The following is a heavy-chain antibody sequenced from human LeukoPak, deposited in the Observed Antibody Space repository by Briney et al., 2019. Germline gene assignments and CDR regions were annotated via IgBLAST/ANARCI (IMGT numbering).Heavy chain of an antibody. CDR2: ISSSGSHI. Sequence: GGSLRFSCAASGFTFSSYSMNWVRQAPGKGLEWVSSISSSGSHIYYADSVKGRITISRDNAKNSVYLQTNSLRAEDTAVYYCARDGGSSGSGAYYMDVWGKGTTVTVSS. V-gene: IGHV3-21*01. CDR1: GFTFSSYS. J-gene: IGHJ6*03. D-gene: IGHD2-15*01. CDR3: ARDGGSSGSGAYYMDV.